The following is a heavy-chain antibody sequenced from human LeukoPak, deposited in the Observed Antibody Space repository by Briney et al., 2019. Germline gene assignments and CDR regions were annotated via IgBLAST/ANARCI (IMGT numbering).Heavy chain of an antibody. Sequence: GGSLRLSCAASGFTFSRYSMNWVRQAPGKGLEWVSYISSKNVIYYADSVKGRFTISRDNAKNSLYLQMNSLRAEDTAVYYCASTNRLDYWGQGTLVTVSS. CDR2: ISSKNVI. CDR1: GFTFSRYS. J-gene: IGHJ4*02. V-gene: IGHV3-48*04. D-gene: IGHD2/OR15-2a*01. CDR3: ASTNRLDY.